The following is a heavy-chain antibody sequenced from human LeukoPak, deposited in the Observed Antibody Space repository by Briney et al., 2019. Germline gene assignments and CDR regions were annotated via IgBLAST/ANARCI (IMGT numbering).Heavy chain of an antibody. V-gene: IGHV4-30-2*01. Sequence: SQTLSLTCAVSGGSISSGGYSWSWIRQPPGTGLEWIGYIYHSGSTYYNPSLKSRVTISVDRSKSQFSLKLSSVTAADTAVYYCARGRGYCSSTSCYEVDYWGQGTLVTVSS. D-gene: IGHD2-2*01. J-gene: IGHJ4*02. CDR1: GGSISSGGYS. CDR3: ARGRGYCSSTSCYEVDY. CDR2: IYHSGST.